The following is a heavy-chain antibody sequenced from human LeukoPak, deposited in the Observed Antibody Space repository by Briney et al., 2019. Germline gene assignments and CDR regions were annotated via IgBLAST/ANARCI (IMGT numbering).Heavy chain of an antibody. CDR2: IHPSGGNS. CDR3: SRDRSSTTCQGPVLDF. Sequence: ASVKVSCKASGYTFTSHYVHWVRQAPGQGLEWMGIIHPSGGNSRNTQNFQGRVTMTRDTSTSTVYLELSSLRSEDTAVYYCSRDRSSTTCQGPVLDFWGQGTLVTVSS. J-gene: IGHJ4*02. V-gene: IGHV1-46*01. CDR1: GYTFTSHY. D-gene: IGHD2/OR15-2a*01.